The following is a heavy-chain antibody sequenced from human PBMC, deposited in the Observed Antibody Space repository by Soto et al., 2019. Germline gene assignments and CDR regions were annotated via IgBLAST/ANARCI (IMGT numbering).Heavy chain of an antibody. D-gene: IGHD3-16*01. CDR3: AKEKDYDFTWGRARYMSHY. J-gene: IGHJ4*02. Sequence: EVQLLESGGGLIQPGGSLRLSCTASGFTFRTYAMTWFRQAPGRGLEWVSAISGSAGTFYATSVKGRFTISRDNSRSTVYLQMHSLRAEDSAIYYCAKEKDYDFTWGRARYMSHYWGRGTLVTVSS. V-gene: IGHV3-23*01. CDR2: ISGSAGT. CDR1: GFTFRTYA.